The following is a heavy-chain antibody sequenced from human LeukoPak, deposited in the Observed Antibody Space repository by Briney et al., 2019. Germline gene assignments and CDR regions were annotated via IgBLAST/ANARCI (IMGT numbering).Heavy chain of an antibody. Sequence: ASVKVSCKASGSTFIAYYIHWVRQAPGQGLEWMGYINPKSGGRVYVQEFQGRGTLTMDASNNTVYMELSSLRSDDAAVYYCARTPEENASVLSSAFWGQGTLVTVSS. CDR3: ARTPEENASVLSSAF. J-gene: IGHJ4*02. CDR2: INPKSGGR. V-gene: IGHV1-2*02. D-gene: IGHD2/OR15-2a*01. CDR1: GSTFIAYY.